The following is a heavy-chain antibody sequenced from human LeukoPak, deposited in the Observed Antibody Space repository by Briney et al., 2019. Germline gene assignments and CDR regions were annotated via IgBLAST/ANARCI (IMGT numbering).Heavy chain of an antibody. J-gene: IGHJ6*02. D-gene: IGHD2-15*01. Sequence: ASVKVSCKASGYTFTSYAMHWVRQTPGQRLEWIGWINAGNGNTKYSQKFQGRVTITRDTSASTAYMELSSLRSEDTAVYYCEFIGWFNYYYYGMDVWGQGTTDTVSS. CDR2: INAGNGNT. V-gene: IGHV1-3*01. CDR1: GYTFTSYA. CDR3: EFIGWFNYYYYGMDV.